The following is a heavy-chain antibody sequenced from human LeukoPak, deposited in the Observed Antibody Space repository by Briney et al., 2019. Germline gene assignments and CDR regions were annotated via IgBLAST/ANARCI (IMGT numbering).Heavy chain of an antibody. CDR2: IRYDGSNK. Sequence: GGSLRLSCAASGFTFSSYGMHWVRQAPGKGLEWVAFIRYDGSNKYYADSVKGRFTISRDNAKNSLYLQMNSLRAEDTAVYYCARVIPEGDYGDYEWFDPWGQGTLVTVSS. J-gene: IGHJ5*02. CDR3: ARVIPEGDYGDYEWFDP. V-gene: IGHV3-30*02. D-gene: IGHD4-17*01. CDR1: GFTFSSYG.